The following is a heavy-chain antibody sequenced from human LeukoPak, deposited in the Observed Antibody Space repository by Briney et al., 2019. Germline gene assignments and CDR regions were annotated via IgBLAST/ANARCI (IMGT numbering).Heavy chain of an antibody. V-gene: IGHV3-64*01. CDR1: GFTFSSYA. CDR3: AKQKTPYDILTGYYDY. D-gene: IGHD3-9*01. J-gene: IGHJ4*02. CDR2: ISSNGGST. Sequence: PGGSLRLSCAASGFTFSSYAMHWVRQAPGKGLEYVSAISSNGGSTYYANSVKGRFTISRDNSKNTLYLQVGSLRAEDMAVYYCAKQKTPYDILTGYYDYWGQGTLVTVSS.